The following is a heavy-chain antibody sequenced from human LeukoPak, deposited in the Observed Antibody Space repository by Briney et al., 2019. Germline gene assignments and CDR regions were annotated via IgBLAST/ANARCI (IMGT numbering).Heavy chain of an antibody. D-gene: IGHD5-18*01. CDR1: GGSISSYY. Sequence: SSETLSLTCTVSGGSISSYYWGWIRQPPGKGLEWIGGIYYSGSTYYNPPLKSRVTISVDTSKNQFSLKLSSVTAADTAVYYCATIGYNYELDYWGQGTLVTVSS. CDR2: IYYSGST. CDR3: ATIGYNYELDY. V-gene: IGHV4-39*01. J-gene: IGHJ4*02.